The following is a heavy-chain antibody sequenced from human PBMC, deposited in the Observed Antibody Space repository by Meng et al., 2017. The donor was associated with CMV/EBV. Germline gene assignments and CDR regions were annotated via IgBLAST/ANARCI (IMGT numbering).Heavy chain of an antibody. D-gene: IGHD6-13*01. CDR1: GFTFSSYS. V-gene: IGHV3-21*01. CDR3: ASGYSSSWTSGDFDY. Sequence: GESLKISCAASGFTFSSYSMNWVRQAPGKGLEWVSSISSSSYIYYSDSVKGRFTISRDNAKNSLYLQMNSLRAEDTAVYYCASGYSSSWTSGDFDYWGQGTLVTVSS. J-gene: IGHJ4*02. CDR2: ISSSSYI.